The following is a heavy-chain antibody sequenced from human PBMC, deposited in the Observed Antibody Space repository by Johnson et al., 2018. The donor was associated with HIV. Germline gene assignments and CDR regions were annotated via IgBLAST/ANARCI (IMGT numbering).Heavy chain of an antibody. Sequence: QVQLVESGGGVVQPGRSLRLSCAASGFTFSSHGMHWVRQAPGKGLEWVAVIRYDGSNKYYADSVKGRFTISRDNSKNTLYLQMNSLRAEDTAVYYCAKDGDYYDSSGRAFDIWGQGTMVTVSS. D-gene: IGHD3-22*01. CDR2: IRYDGSNK. CDR3: AKDGDYYDSSGRAFDI. CDR1: GFTFSSHG. V-gene: IGHV3-30*02. J-gene: IGHJ3*02.